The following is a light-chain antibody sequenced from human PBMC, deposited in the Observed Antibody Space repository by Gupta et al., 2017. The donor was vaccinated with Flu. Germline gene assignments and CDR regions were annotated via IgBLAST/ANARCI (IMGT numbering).Light chain of an antibody. CDR1: NSNIGSVFD. V-gene: IGLV1-40*01. CDR2: DNT. Sequence: CVLTQPPSVSGAPGQRGTISCTGSNSNIGSVFDVHCYQQLPGTAPSILIYDNTCRPSGVPHRFSASTSGTSASLAIAGLQAEDEADYYCHSYDSSLSGWVFGGGTRLTVL. J-gene: IGLJ3*02. CDR3: HSYDSSLSGWV.